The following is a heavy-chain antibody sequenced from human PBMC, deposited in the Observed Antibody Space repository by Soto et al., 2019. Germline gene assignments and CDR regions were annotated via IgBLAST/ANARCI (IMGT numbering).Heavy chain of an antibody. Sequence: EAQMLESGEGSVQPGGSLRPSFAASGFTFSTYAVAWVRQSPGKGLEWVSSISASGGGTWYADSVKGRFTISRDNSKNTLYLQMNSLRAEDTAVYYCARRPTATASWGQGTLVTVSS. J-gene: IGHJ5*02. CDR3: ARRPTATAS. D-gene: IGHD1-1*01. V-gene: IGHV3-23*01. CDR1: GFTFSTYA. CDR2: ISASGGGT.